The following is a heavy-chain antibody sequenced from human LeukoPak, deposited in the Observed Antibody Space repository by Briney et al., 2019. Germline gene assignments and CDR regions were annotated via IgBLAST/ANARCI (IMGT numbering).Heavy chain of an antibody. CDR3: ARDTRLGYWSSTRCYASWFDP. J-gene: IGHJ5*02. CDR2: ISGSGGNT. Sequence: TGGSLRLSCAASGFTFSSYAMSWVRQAPGKGLEWVSVISGSGGNTYYADSVKGRFTISRDNSKNTLYLQMNSLRTEDTALYYCARDTRLGYWSSTRCYASWFDPWGQGTLVTVSS. D-gene: IGHD2-2*01. V-gene: IGHV3-23*01. CDR1: GFTFSSYA.